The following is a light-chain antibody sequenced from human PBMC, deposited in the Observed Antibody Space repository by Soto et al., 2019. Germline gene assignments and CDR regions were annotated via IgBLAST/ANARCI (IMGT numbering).Light chain of an antibody. CDR1: QSVSSN. CDR2: GAS. J-gene: IGKJ1*01. Sequence: EIVMTQSPATLSVSPGERATLSCRASQSVSSNLAWYQQKPDQAPRLLIYGASTRATGIPARFSGSGSGTEFTPTITRLQSEDFAVYYCQQYNNWPPWTFGQGTKVEIK. V-gene: IGKV3-15*01. CDR3: QQYNNWPPWT.